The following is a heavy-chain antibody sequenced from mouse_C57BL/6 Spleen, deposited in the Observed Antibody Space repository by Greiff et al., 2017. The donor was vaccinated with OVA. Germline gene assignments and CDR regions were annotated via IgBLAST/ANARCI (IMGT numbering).Heavy chain of an antibody. CDR2: IDPETGGT. J-gene: IGHJ2*01. V-gene: IGHV1-15*01. D-gene: IGHD2-1*01. CDR1: GYTFTDYE. Sequence: VQLVESGAELVRPGASVTLSCKASGYTFTDYEMHWVKQTPVHGLEWIGAIDPETGGTAYNQKFKGKAILTADKSSSTAYMELRSLTSEDSAVYYCTRDGNHDYWGQGTTLTVSS. CDR3: TRDGNHDY.